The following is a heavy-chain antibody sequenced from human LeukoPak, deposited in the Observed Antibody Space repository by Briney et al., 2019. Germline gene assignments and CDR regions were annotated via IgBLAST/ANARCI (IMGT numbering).Heavy chain of an antibody. CDR1: GFSFSSYW. J-gene: IGHJ5*02. Sequence: GGSLRLSCAASGFSFSSYWMSRVRQAPGKGLEWVANIKQDGSEEYYVDSVKGRFTISRDNAKNSLDLQMNSLGAEDTAVYYCAGYYLGNYFDPWGQGTLVTVSS. CDR2: IKQDGSEE. D-gene: IGHD3-3*01. CDR3: AGYYLGNYFDP. V-gene: IGHV3-7*01.